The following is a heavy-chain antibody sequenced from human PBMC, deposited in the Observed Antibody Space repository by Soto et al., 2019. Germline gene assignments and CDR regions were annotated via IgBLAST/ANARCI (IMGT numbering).Heavy chain of an antibody. D-gene: IGHD6-13*01. J-gene: IGHJ4*02. CDR2: ISSSSSTI. Sequence: PGGSLRLSCAAPGFTFSSFSMNWVRQAPGKGLEWVSYISSSSSTIYYADSVKGRFTISRDNAKNSLYLQMNSLRAEDTAVYYCARSGGAAGNLWYFDYWGQGTLVTVSS. CDR3: ARSGGAAGNLWYFDY. V-gene: IGHV3-48*01. CDR1: GFTFSSFS.